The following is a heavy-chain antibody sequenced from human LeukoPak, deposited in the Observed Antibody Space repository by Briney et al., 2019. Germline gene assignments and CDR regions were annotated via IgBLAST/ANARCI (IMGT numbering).Heavy chain of an antibody. Sequence: GESLKISCKGSGYSFTSYWIGWVRQMPGKGLEWMGIIYPGDSDTRYRPSFQGQVTISADKSISTAYLQWSSLKASDTAMYYCARMRGVSIYYYYYMDVWGKGTTVTISS. CDR1: GYSFTSYW. D-gene: IGHD3-16*01. CDR3: ARMRGVSIYYYYYMDV. V-gene: IGHV5-51*01. CDR2: IYPGDSDT. J-gene: IGHJ6*03.